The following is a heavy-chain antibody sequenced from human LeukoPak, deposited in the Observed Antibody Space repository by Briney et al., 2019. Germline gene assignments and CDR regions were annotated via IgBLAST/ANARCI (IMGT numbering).Heavy chain of an antibody. D-gene: IGHD3-10*01. V-gene: IGHV4-4*07. CDR3: ARDLYYYGSGSYHYFDY. CDR1: GGSISSFY. J-gene: IGHJ4*02. CDR2: IYTSGST. Sequence: PSETLSLTCSVSGGSISSFYCNWMRQPAGKGLEWIGRIYTSGSTNYNPSLKSRVTMSVDTSKNQFSLKLSSVTAADTAVYYCARDLYYYGSGSYHYFDYWGQGTLVTVSS.